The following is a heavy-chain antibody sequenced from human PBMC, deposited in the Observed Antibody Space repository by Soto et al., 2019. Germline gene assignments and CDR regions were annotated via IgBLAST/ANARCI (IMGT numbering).Heavy chain of an antibody. Sequence: PGESLKISCKGSGYSFTSYWIGWVRQMPGKGLEWMGIIYPGDSDTRYSPSFQGQVTISADKSISTAYLQWSSLKASDTAMYYCARFGEPGNPSLRFLEWPTTRDAFDIWGQGTMVTVSS. D-gene: IGHD3-3*01. J-gene: IGHJ3*02. CDR2: IYPGDSDT. V-gene: IGHV5-51*01. CDR3: ARFGEPGNPSLRFLEWPTTRDAFDI. CDR1: GYSFTSYW.